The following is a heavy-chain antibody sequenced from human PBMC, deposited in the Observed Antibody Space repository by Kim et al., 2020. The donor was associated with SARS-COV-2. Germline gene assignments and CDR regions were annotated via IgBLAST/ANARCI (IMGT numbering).Heavy chain of an antibody. V-gene: IGHV3-23*01. Sequence: GGSLRLSCAASGFTFSSFAMTWVRQAPGKGLEWVSSLSNSGGDTFYADSVKGRFTISRDNSKNTLYLQMNSLRAEDTAVYYCAKNGIPARGQCYCDLWGR. CDR3: AKNGIPARGQCYCDL. CDR1: GFTFSSFA. CDR2: LSNSGGDT. J-gene: IGHJ2*01. D-gene: IGHD6-13*01.